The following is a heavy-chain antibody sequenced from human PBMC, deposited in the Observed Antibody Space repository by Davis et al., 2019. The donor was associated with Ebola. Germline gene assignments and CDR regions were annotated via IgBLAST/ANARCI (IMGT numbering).Heavy chain of an antibody. D-gene: IGHD2-21*01. Sequence: ASVKVSCKASGYTFTDYNIHWMRQAPGQGLEWLGRVILKSGATNYAQKFQGRVTMTRDTSISTVYMELSSLRYDDTAVYYCARGGGSTYSGIDHWGQGTLVTVSS. CDR3: ARGGGSTYSGIDH. CDR1: GYTFTDYN. CDR2: VILKSGAT. J-gene: IGHJ4*02. V-gene: IGHV1-2*06.